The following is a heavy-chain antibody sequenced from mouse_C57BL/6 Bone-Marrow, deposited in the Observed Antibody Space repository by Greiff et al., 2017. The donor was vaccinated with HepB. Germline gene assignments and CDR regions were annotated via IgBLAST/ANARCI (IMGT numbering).Heavy chain of an antibody. CDR2: ISSGGSYT. J-gene: IGHJ3*01. Sequence: VQLQQSGGDLVKPGGSLKLSCAASGFTFSSYGMSWVRQTPDKRLEWVATISSGGSYTYYPDSVKGRFTISRDNAKNTLYLQMSSLKSEDTAMYYCARSPYGGQGTLVTVSA. V-gene: IGHV5-6*01. CDR1: GFTFSSYG. CDR3: ARSPY.